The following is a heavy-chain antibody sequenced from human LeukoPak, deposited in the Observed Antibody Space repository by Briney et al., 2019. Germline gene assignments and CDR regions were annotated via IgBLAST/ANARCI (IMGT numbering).Heavy chain of an antibody. CDR3: ARGGRSSWFRPALYYYYYMDV. V-gene: IGHV1-8*01. CDR2: MNPNSGNT. J-gene: IGHJ6*03. CDR1: GYTFTSYD. D-gene: IGHD6-13*01. Sequence: ASVKVSCKASGYTFTSYDINWVRQATGQGLEWMGWMNPNSGNTGHAQKFQGRVTMTRNTSISTAYMELSSLRSEDTAVYYCARGGRSSWFRPALYYYYYMDVWGKGTTVTVSS.